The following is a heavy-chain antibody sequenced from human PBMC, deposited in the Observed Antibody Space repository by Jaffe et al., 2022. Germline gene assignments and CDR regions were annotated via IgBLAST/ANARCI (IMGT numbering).Heavy chain of an antibody. J-gene: IGHJ6*03. V-gene: IGHV2-5*01. CDR2: IYWNDDK. Sequence: QITLKESGPTLVKPTQTLTLTCTFSGFSLSTSGVGVGWIRQPPGKALEWLALIYWNDDKRYSPSLKSRLTITKDTSKNQVVLTMTNMDPVDTATYYCAHRRGSSSDYYYYYMDVWGKGTTVTVSS. CDR1: GFSLSTSGVG. CDR3: AHRRGSSSDYYYYYMDV. D-gene: IGHD6-6*01.